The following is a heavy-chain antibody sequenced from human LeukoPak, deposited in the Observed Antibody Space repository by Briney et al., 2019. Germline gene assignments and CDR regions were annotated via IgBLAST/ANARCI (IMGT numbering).Heavy chain of an antibody. CDR1: GFTVSTNY. CDR3: ARSTTSCLCDAFDV. D-gene: IGHD2-2*01. J-gene: IGHJ3*01. V-gene: IGHV3-66*02. CDR2: IYSSGRT. Sequence: GGSLRLSCAASGFTVSTNYMSWVRQAPGKGLEWVSLIYSSGRTFYADSVKGRLTISRDNSKNTLYLQVNSLRAEDTAVYYCARSTTSCLCDAFDVWGQGTMVTVSS.